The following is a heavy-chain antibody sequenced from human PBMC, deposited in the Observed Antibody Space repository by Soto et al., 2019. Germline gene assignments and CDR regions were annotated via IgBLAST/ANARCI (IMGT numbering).Heavy chain of an antibody. D-gene: IGHD3-22*01. V-gene: IGHV3-73*01. CDR1: GFTFSGSA. CDR3: TSHEYYYDSCGSVRSYYYYGMDV. CDR2: IRSKANSYAT. Sequence: GGSLRLSCAASGFTFSGSAMHWVRQASGKGLEWVGRIRSKANSYATAYAASVKGRFTISRDDSKNTAYLQMNSLKTEDTAVYYCTSHEYYYDSCGSVRSYYYYGMDVWGQGTKVTGSS. J-gene: IGHJ6*02.